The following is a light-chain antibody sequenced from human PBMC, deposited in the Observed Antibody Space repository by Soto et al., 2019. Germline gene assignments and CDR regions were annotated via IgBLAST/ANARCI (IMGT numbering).Light chain of an antibody. CDR3: QQHSNWPRT. CDR1: QSVSNY. CDR2: DAS. Sequence: EIVLTQSPATLSSSPGERATLSCRASQSVSNYLDWFHQKPGQAPRLLIYDASKRATGVPARFSGSGSGPDFTLTISSLEPEDFAVYYCQQHSNWPRTFGQGTKVEIK. V-gene: IGKV3-11*01. J-gene: IGKJ1*01.